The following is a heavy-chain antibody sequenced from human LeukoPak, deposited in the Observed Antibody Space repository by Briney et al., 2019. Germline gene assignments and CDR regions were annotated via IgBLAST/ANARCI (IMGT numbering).Heavy chain of an antibody. CDR2: IGATGTTT. D-gene: IGHD2-21*02. Sequence: GGSLRLSCAASGFTFTSYAMSWVRQAPGKGLEWVSVIGATGTTTYYADSVKGRFTISRGTSKNTLYLQMNSLRVEDTAVYYCAKDRGAYCGGDCHPFDYWGQGTLVTVSS. CDR3: AKDRGAYCGGDCHPFDY. CDR1: GFTFTSYA. V-gene: IGHV3-23*01. J-gene: IGHJ4*02.